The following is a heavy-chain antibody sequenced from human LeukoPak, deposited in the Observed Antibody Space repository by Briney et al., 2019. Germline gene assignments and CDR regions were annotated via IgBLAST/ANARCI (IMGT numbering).Heavy chain of an antibody. J-gene: IGHJ4*02. Sequence: SQTLSLTCTVSGGSIGSGFYYWTWIRQPAGKGLEWIARFYTSGSTNYNPSLKSRVTMSVDTSKIQFSLKLSSVTAADTAVYYCARDFPEYDILTGYQPVGYFDYWGQGTLVTVSS. CDR1: GGSIGSGFYY. V-gene: IGHV4-61*02. D-gene: IGHD3-9*01. CDR3: ARDFPEYDILTGYQPVGYFDY. CDR2: FYTSGST.